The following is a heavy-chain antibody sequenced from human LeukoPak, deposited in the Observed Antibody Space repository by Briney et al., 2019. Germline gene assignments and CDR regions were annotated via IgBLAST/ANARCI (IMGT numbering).Heavy chain of an antibody. CDR2: IKSKTDGGTT. CDR3: TTDHYCSSTSCIFYY. D-gene: IGHD2-2*01. Sequence: GGSLRLSCAASGSTFNNAWMSWVRQARGKGLEWVGRIKSKTDGGTTDYAAPVKGRFTISRDDSKNTLYLQMNSLKTEDTAVYYCTTDHYCSSTSCIFYYWGQGTLVTVSS. CDR1: GSTFNNAW. J-gene: IGHJ4*02. V-gene: IGHV3-15*01.